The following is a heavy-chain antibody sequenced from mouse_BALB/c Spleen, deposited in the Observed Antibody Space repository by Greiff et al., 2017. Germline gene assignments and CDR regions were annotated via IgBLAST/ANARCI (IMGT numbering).Heavy chain of an antibody. J-gene: IGHJ2*01. D-gene: IGHD2-14*01. CDR2: IDPANGNT. CDR1: GFNIKDTY. Sequence: EVQLQQSGAELVKPGASVKLSCTASGFNIKDTYMHWVKQRPEQGLEWIGRIDPANGNTKYDPKFQGKATITADTSSNTAYLQLSSLTSEDTAVYYCARRDNYRYDEDYWGQGTTLTVSS. CDR3: ARRDNYRYDEDY. V-gene: IGHV14-3*02.